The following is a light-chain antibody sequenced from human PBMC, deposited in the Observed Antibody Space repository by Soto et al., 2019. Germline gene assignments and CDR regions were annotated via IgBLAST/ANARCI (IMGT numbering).Light chain of an antibody. CDR2: DAS. V-gene: IGKV1-5*01. CDR1: QSISSR. Sequence: DIQQTQSPSTLSASVGDRVTITCRASQSISSRLAWHQQKPGKAPKLMIYDASGLESAVSSRWSGGGSGTEFALTIIYLQPGDFATAYCQHCFGYPLTFGGGTKVDSK. J-gene: IGKJ4*02. CDR3: QHCFGYPLT.